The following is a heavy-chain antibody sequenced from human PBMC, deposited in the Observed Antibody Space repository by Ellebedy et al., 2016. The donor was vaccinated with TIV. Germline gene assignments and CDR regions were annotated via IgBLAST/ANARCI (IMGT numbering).Heavy chain of an antibody. D-gene: IGHD6-13*01. CDR2: ISGTGGST. J-gene: IGHJ4*02. CDR1: GFTLNTYA. V-gene: IGHV3-23*01. Sequence: GGSLRLSCAASGFTLNTYAMSWVRQAPGKGLEWVSSISGTGGSTWYADSVQGRFTISRDNSKNTLSLQMNSLRADDTAVYYCARLGYRSSWFDYWGQGVLVTVSS. CDR3: ARLGYRSSWFDY.